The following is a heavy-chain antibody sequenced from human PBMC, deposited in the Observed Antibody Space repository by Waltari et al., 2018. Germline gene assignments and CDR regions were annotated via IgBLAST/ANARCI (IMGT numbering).Heavy chain of an antibody. Sequence: EVQLVESGGGLVQPGGSLRLSCAASGFTFSDHYMDWVRQAPGKGLEWVGRTRNKANSYTTEYAASVKGRFTISRDDSKNSLYLQMNSLKTEDTAVYYCARGSRGVGGLLWFGELSRYYYYYGMDVWGQGTTVTVSS. CDR2: TRNKANSYTT. CDR1: GFTFSDHY. D-gene: IGHD3-10*01. V-gene: IGHV3-72*01. J-gene: IGHJ6*02. CDR3: ARGSRGVGGLLWFGELSRYYYYYGMDV.